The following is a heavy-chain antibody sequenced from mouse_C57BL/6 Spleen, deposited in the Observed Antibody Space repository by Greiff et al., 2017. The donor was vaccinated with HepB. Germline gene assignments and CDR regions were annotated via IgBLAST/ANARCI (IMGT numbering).Heavy chain of an antibody. D-gene: IGHD2-4*01. CDR1: GFTFSNYW. V-gene: IGHV6-3*01. CDR2: IRLKSDNYAT. Sequence: EVQLQESGGGLVQPGGSMKLSCGASGFTFSNYWMNWVRQSPEKGLEWVAQIRLKSDNYATHYAESVKGRFTISRDDSKSSVYLQMNNLRAEDTGIYYCTGIVSLGDYDGRTLYAMDYWGQGTSVTVSS. CDR3: TGIVSLGDYDGRTLYAMDY. J-gene: IGHJ4*01.